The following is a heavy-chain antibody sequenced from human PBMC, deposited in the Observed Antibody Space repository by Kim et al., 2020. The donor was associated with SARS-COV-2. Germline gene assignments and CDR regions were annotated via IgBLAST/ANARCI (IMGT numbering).Heavy chain of an antibody. V-gene: IGHV4-39*02. CDR3: ARDSNYLSNWFDP. CDR2: IYYSGST. CDR1: GGSISSSSYY. D-gene: IGHD4-4*01. Sequence: SETLSLTCTVSGGSISSSSYYWGWIRQPPGKGLEWIGSIYYSGSTYYNPSLKSRVTISVDTSKNQFSLKLSSVTAADTAVYYCARDSNYLSNWFDPWGQG. J-gene: IGHJ5*02.